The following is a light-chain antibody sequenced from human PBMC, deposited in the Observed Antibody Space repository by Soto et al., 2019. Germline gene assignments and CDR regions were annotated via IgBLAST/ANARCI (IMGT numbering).Light chain of an antibody. J-gene: IGKJ4*01. CDR1: QTVGRY. V-gene: IGKV3-11*01. Sequence: EIVLTHSPATLSLSPAQRSTLYYGASQTVGRYLSWYQHSPGQGPRLLVYDASNRATGIPARFSGSGSETDFTLTISSLEPEDFAVYYCQQYGISPFTFGGGTKVDI. CDR3: QQYGISPFT. CDR2: DAS.